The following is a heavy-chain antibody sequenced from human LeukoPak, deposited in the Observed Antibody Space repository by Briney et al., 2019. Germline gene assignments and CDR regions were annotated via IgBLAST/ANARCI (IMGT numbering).Heavy chain of an antibody. D-gene: IGHD1-26*01. CDR3: AGGSDIVSAFDI. CDR1: GGTFSSYA. Sequence: SVKVSCKASGGTFSSYAISWVRQAPGQGLEWMGGIIPIFGTANYAQKFQGRVTITTDESTSTAYMELSSLRSEDTAVYYCAGGSDIVSAFDIWGQGTMVTVSS. V-gene: IGHV1-69*05. J-gene: IGHJ3*02. CDR2: IIPIFGTA.